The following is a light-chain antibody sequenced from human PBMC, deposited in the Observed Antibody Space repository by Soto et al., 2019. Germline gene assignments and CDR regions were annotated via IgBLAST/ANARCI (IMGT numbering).Light chain of an antibody. Sequence: QSVLTQPPSVSGAQGQRVTISCTGSSSNIGAVYDVHWYQQLPGTDPKLLIYGTSNRPLGVPDRFSGSKSGTSASLAITGLQAEDEADYYCQSYDSSLRVVFGGGTKVTVL. CDR2: GTS. CDR3: QSYDSSLRVV. V-gene: IGLV1-40*01. CDR1: SSNIGAVYD. J-gene: IGLJ2*01.